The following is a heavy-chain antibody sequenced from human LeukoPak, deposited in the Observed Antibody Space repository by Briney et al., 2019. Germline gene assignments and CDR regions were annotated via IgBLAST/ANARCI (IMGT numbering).Heavy chain of an antibody. CDR3: ARDLLGSPTGYSSGAWDY. V-gene: IGHV1-69*13. Sequence: ASVKVSCKVSGGTFSSYAISWVRQAPGQGLEWMGGIIPIFGTANYAQKFQGRVTNTADESTSTAYMELSSLRAEDTAMYYCARDLLGSPTGYSSGAWDYWGQGTLVTVSS. D-gene: IGHD3-9*01. CDR2: IIPIFGTA. J-gene: IGHJ4*02. CDR1: GGTFSSYA.